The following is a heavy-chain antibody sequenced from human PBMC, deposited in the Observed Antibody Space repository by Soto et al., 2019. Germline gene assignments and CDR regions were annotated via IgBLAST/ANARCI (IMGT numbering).Heavy chain of an antibody. J-gene: IGHJ4*02. D-gene: IGHD6-13*01. CDR3: ARDFEAAAAGIFDY. Sequence: QVQLVESGGGVVQPGRSLRLSCAASGFTFSSYGMHWVRQAPGKGLEWVAVIWYDGSNKYYADSVKGRFTISRDNSKNTLYLQMTSLRAEDTAVYYCARDFEAAAAGIFDYWGQGTLVTVSS. CDR1: GFTFSSYG. V-gene: IGHV3-33*01. CDR2: IWYDGSNK.